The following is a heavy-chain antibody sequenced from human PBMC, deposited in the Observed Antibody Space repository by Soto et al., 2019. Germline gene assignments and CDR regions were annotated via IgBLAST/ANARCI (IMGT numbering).Heavy chain of an antibody. D-gene: IGHD4-17*01. J-gene: IGHJ6*02. CDR1: GASITSHY. Sequence: ETLSLTCSVSGASITSHYWNWIRQSAGEGLQWIGRVYARGATNYNPSLKSRVTISGDTSKNQFSLKLTSVTAADTAVYYCARSSGDDFFYYGMDVWGHGTTVTVSS. V-gene: IGHV4-59*10. CDR3: ARSSGDDFFYYGMDV. CDR2: VYARGAT.